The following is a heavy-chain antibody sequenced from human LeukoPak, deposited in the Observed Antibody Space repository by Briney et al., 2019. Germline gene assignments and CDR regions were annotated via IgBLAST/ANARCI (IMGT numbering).Heavy chain of an antibody. Sequence: SETLSLTCAVYGGSFSGYYWSWIRQPPGKGLEWIGEINHSGSTNYNPSLKSRVTISVDTSKNQFSLKLSSVTAADTAVYYCARDSVVVPAAMITAFDIWGQGTMVTVSS. D-gene: IGHD2-2*01. J-gene: IGHJ3*02. CDR3: ARDSVVVPAAMITAFDI. V-gene: IGHV4-34*01. CDR2: INHSGST. CDR1: GGSFSGYY.